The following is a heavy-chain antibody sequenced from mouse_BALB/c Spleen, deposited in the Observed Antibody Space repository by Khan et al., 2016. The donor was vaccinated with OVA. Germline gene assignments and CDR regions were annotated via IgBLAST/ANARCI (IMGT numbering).Heavy chain of an antibody. CDR3: ARRGLLWDFDY. D-gene: IGHD2-1*01. J-gene: IGHJ2*01. CDR2: INPSTGYT. CDR1: GYTFINYW. Sequence: VHVKQSGAELAKPGASVKMSCKASGYTFINYWIIWVKQRPGQGLEWIGYINPSTGYTEYNQNFKDKATLTADKSSSTAYMQLSSLTSEDSAVYYCARRGLLWDFDYWGQGTTLTVSS. V-gene: IGHV1-7*01.